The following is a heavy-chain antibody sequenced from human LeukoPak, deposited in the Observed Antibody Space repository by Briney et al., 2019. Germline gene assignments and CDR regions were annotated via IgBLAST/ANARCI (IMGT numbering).Heavy chain of an antibody. CDR1: GFTFSSYG. J-gene: IGHJ4*02. CDR2: ISYDGSNK. D-gene: IGHD3-22*01. Sequence: PGRSLRLSCAASGFTFSSYGMHWVRQAPGKGLEWVAVISYDGSNKYYADSVKGRFTISRDNSKNTLYLQMNSLRAEDTAVYYCAREPFQYYYDSSGYYGYWGQGTLVTVSS. V-gene: IGHV3-30*03. CDR3: AREPFQYYYDSSGYYGY.